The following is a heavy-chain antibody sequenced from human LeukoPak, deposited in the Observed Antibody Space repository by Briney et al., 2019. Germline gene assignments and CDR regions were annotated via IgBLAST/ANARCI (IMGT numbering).Heavy chain of an antibody. J-gene: IGHJ4*02. D-gene: IGHD5-12*01. V-gene: IGHV3-23*01. CDR3: AKDLGYSGYFGY. CDR1: GFTFSSYA. Sequence: GGSLRLSCAASGFTFSSYAMSWVRQAPGKGLEWVSAISGSGGSTYYADSVKGRFTISRDNSKSTLYLQMNSLRAEDTAVYYCAKDLGYSGYFGYWGQGTLVTVSS. CDR2: ISGSGGST.